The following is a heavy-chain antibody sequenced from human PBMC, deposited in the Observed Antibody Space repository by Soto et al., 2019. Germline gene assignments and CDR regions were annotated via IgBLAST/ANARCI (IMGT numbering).Heavy chain of an antibody. Sequence: QITLKESGPTLVKHTQTLTLTCTFSGFSLSSTRVAVGWIRQPPGKALEWLALIYWDDDKRYSPFLKSRLTITKDTSKYQVVLTMTNMDPVDTATYYCAHSVVAGLGYYFDYWGQGTLVTVSS. V-gene: IGHV2-5*02. D-gene: IGHD6-19*01. CDR2: IYWDDDK. J-gene: IGHJ4*02. CDR1: GFSLSSTRVA. CDR3: AHSVVAGLGYYFDY.